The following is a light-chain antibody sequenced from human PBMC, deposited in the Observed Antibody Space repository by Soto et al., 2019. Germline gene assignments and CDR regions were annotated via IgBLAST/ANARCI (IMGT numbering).Light chain of an antibody. Sequence: EIELTQSPGTLSRSPGERATLSCRASQSVDSYLAWYQQKPGQAPRLLIYDASNRATGIPARFSGSGSGTDFTLTISSLEPEDFAVYYCQQRSEWPLTFGGGTKVEIK. J-gene: IGKJ4*01. V-gene: IGKV3-11*01. CDR3: QQRSEWPLT. CDR1: QSVDSY. CDR2: DAS.